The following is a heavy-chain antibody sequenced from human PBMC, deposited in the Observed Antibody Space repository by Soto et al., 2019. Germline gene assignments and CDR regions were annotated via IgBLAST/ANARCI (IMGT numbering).Heavy chain of an antibody. J-gene: IGHJ6*02. V-gene: IGHV4-61*01. Sequence: QVQLQESGPGLVKPSETLSLTCIVSGDSISSSRYHWSWIRQSPGKGLEWIGYIYNSGTTKYNPSLKSRVTISVDTSENEFSLKLSSVTAADTALYYCARGRLASWTVAAGSWCLYYYYGMDIWGQGTTVTVSS. CDR3: ARGRLASWTVAAGSWCLYYYYGMDI. CDR2: IYNSGTT. CDR1: GDSISSSRYH. D-gene: IGHD6-13*01.